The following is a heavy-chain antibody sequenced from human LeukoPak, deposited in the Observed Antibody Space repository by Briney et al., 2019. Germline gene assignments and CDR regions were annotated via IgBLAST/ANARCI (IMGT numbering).Heavy chain of an antibody. D-gene: IGHD2-2*03. CDR1: GYTLTELS. J-gene: IGHJ6*02. CDR2: FDPEDGET. Sequence: ASVKVSCKVSGYTLTELSMHWVRQAPGKGLEWMGGFDPEDGETIYAQKFQGRVTMTEDTSTDTAYMELSSPRSEDTAVYYCATFTAVDIVVVPAAMDVWGQGTTVTVSS. V-gene: IGHV1-24*01. CDR3: ATFTAVDIVVVPAAMDV.